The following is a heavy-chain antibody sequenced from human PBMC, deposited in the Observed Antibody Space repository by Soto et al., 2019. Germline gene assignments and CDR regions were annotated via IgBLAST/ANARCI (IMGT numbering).Heavy chain of an antibody. J-gene: IGHJ4*02. CDR1: GGTFSNYA. CDR2: IIPIFGTG. V-gene: IGHV1-69*01. D-gene: IGHD2-15*01. Sequence: QVQLVQSGAEVKKPGSSVKVSCKASGGTFSNYAINWVRQAPGQGLEWMGGIIPIFGTGNYAQKFQGRVTITADESTSIAYMDLSGLRPEDTAVYYCARAIDMAIISRSYLFYWGQVTLVTVSS. CDR3: ARAIDMAIISRSYLFY.